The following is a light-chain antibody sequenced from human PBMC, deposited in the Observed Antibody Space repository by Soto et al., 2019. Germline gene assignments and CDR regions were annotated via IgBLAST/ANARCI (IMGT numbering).Light chain of an antibody. J-gene: IGLJ1*01. CDR3: NSFTTSSTYV. CDR2: DVG. Sequence: QSVLTQPASVSGSPGQSISISCTGTTSDVGRYNYVSWYQQHPGKAPKLMIYDVGYRPSWVSNRFSGSKSGITASLTISGLQAEDGADYYCNSFTTSSTYVFGTGTKVTVL. CDR1: TSDVGRYNY. V-gene: IGLV2-14*03.